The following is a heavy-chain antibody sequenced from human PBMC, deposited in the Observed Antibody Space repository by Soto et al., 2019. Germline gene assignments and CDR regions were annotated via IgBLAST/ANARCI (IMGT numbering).Heavy chain of an antibody. CDR1: GFKFSNYA. D-gene: IGHD3-16*01. J-gene: IGHJ4*02. Sequence: GGSLRLSCAASGFKFSNYAMSWVRQAPGKGLEWASLISATGGGTYYADSVKGRFTISRDNSHNTLYLQVHSLTAEDTAVYYCAKDRRAGGNSAFYFDFWGQGAQVTVSS. CDR2: ISATGGGT. CDR3: AKDRRAGGNSAFYFDF. V-gene: IGHV3-23*01.